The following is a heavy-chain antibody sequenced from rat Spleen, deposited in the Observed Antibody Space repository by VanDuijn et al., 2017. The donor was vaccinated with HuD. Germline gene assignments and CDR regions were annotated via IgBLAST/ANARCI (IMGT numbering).Heavy chain of an antibody. J-gene: IGHJ4*01. CDR3: TREGDDGSYYPSVMDA. Sequence: EVQLVESGGGLVQPGRSLKLSCVASGFTFNNYWMTWIRQAPGKGLEWVASITNTGGSNYYPDSVKGRFTISRDNAKSTLYLQMNSLRSEDTATYYCTREGDDGSYYPSVMDAWGQGASVTVSS. CDR2: ITNTGGSN. CDR1: GFTFNNYW. V-gene: IGHV5-31*01. D-gene: IGHD1-12*02.